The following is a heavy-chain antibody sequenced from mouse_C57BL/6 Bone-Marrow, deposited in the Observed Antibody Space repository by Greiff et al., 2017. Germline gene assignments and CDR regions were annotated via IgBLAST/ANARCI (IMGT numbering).Heavy chain of an antibody. Sequence: EVKVVESGGGLVKPGGSLKLSCAASGFTFSSYAMSWVRQTPEPRLEWVATISDGGSYTYYPDNVKGRFTISRDNAKNNLYLQMSHLKSEDTAMYYCARGLYYYGSSDFAYWGQGTLVTVSA. D-gene: IGHD1-1*01. V-gene: IGHV5-4*03. J-gene: IGHJ3*01. CDR3: ARGLYYYGSSDFAY. CDR2: ISDGGSYT. CDR1: GFTFSSYA.